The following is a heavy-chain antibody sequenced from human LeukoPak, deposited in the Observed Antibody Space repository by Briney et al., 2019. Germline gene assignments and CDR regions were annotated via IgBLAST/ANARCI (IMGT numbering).Heavy chain of an antibody. Sequence: GASVKVSCKASGYTFTGYYMHWVRQAPGQGLEWMGWINPNSGGTNYAQKFQGRATMTRDTSISTAYMELSRLRSDDTAVYYCASLWFRESNIIDYWGQGTLVTVSS. J-gene: IGHJ4*02. D-gene: IGHD3-10*01. CDR3: ASLWFRESNIIDY. CDR2: INPNSGGT. CDR1: GYTFTGYY. V-gene: IGHV1-2*02.